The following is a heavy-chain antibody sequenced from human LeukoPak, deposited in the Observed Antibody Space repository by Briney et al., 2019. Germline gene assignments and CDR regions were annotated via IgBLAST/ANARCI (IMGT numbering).Heavy chain of an antibody. J-gene: IGHJ4*02. CDR3: ARGIEMATALFDY. CDR1: GGSISSGGYY. V-gene: IGHV4-31*03. Sequence: SQTLSLTCTVSGGSISSGGYYWSWIRQHPGKGLEWIGYIYYSGSTYYNPSLKSRVTISVDTSKNQFSLKLSSVTAADTAVYYCARGIEMATALFDYWGQGTLVTVSS. D-gene: IGHD5-24*01. CDR2: IYYSGST.